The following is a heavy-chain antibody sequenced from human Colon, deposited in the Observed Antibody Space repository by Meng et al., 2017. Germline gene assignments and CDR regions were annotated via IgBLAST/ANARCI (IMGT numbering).Heavy chain of an antibody. J-gene: IGHJ4*02. CDR3: AKDRVSHNWNAGSDY. CDR1: GFTFANNW. D-gene: IGHD1-20*01. V-gene: IGHV3-23*01. Sequence: GESLKISCAASGFTFANNWMHWVRQAPGKGLEWVSLISGIGGSRYYADSVKGRFTISRDNSKNTLFLQMESLRAEDTAVYYCAKDRVSHNWNAGSDYWGQGTLVTVSS. CDR2: ISGIGGSR.